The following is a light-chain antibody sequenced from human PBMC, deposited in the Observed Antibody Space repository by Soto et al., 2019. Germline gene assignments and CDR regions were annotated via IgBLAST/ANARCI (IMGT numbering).Light chain of an antibody. J-gene: IGLJ3*02. CDR1: SSDIGSYDF. V-gene: IGLV2-14*01. CDR3: NSYTTSSTLV. CDR2: EVT. Sequence: QSALTQPASVSASPGQSITISCTGTSSDIGSYDFVSWYQQRPGEAPKLIIFEVTHRPSGVSSRFSGSKSGNTASLTISGLQAEDESDFYCNSYTTSSTLVFGGGTQLTVL.